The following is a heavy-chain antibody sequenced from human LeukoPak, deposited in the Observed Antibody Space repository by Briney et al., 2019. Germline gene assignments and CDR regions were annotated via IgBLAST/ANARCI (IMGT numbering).Heavy chain of an antibody. CDR3: AKYTERAFDA. J-gene: IGHJ3*01. CDR2: ISPTAAGT. CDR1: GFTFNGYA. V-gene: IGHV3-23*01. D-gene: IGHD2-2*02. Sequence: PGGSLRLSCAASGFTFNGYAMSWVRQAPGKGVEWVSTISPTAAGTYYADSVKGLFTISRDNSKNTLYLEMNSLRAEDTAVYYCAKYTERAFDAWGQGTTVTVSS.